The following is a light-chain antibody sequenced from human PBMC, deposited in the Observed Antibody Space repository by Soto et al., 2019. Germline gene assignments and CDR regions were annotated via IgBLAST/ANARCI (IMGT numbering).Light chain of an antibody. V-gene: IGKV1-9*01. J-gene: IGKJ4*01. CDR1: QGIATY. Sequence: QLTQSPSSLSASVGDRVTITCRASQGIATYLAWYQQKPGKAPNLLIYGASTLQSGVPSRFSGSGSGTDFTLTIGSLQPEDSATYYCHQFNGYPLTFGGGTKVEIK. CDR3: HQFNGYPLT. CDR2: GAS.